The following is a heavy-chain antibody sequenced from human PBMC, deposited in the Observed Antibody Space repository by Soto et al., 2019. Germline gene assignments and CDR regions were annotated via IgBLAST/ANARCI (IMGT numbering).Heavy chain of an antibody. Sequence: SETLSLTCTVSGGSISSGGCYWSWIRQHPGKGLEWIGYIYYSGSTYYNPSLKSRVTIPVDTSKNQFSLKLSSVTAADTAVYYCARVDWNGVYYGMDVWGQGTTVTVSS. CDR3: ARVDWNGVYYGMDV. V-gene: IGHV4-31*03. CDR2: IYYSGST. CDR1: GGSISSGGCY. D-gene: IGHD1-1*01. J-gene: IGHJ6*02.